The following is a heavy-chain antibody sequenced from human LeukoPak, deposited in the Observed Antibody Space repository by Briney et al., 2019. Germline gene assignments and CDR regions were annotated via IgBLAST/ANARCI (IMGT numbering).Heavy chain of an antibody. Sequence: SETLSLTCTVSGGSINNGYNYWSWIRQPPGKGLEWIGYIYYRGTAYYNPSLKSRVTISVDTSKNQFSLKLTSVTAADTAVYYCARIQGNSCYGWDFFDYWGQGTPVTVSS. CDR2: IYYRGTA. CDR3: ARIQGNSCYGWDFFDY. V-gene: IGHV4-30-4*01. J-gene: IGHJ4*02. CDR1: GGSINNGYNY. D-gene: IGHD6-13*01.